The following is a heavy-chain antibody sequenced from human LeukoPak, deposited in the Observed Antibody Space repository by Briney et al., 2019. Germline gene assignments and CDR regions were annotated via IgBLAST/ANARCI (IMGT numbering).Heavy chain of an antibody. D-gene: IGHD1-26*01. CDR3: AKDAVGATAYYFDY. V-gene: IGHV3-9*01. J-gene: IGHJ4*02. CDR1: GFTFDDYA. Sequence: GRSLRLSCAASGFTFDDYAMHWVRQAPGKGLEWVSGISWNSGSIGYADSVKGRFTISRDNAKNSLYLQMNSLRADDTAVYYCAKDAVGATAYYFDYWGQGILVTVSS. CDR2: ISWNSGSI.